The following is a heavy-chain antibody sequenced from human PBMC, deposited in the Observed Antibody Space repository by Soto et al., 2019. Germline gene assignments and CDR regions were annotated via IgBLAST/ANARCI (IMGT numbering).Heavy chain of an antibody. CDR2: IYYSGSA. J-gene: IGHJ6*02. V-gene: IGHV4-39*01. CDR1: GDSISSRSYY. D-gene: IGHD6-6*01. CDR3: ARVISSSSSLGLPYYYYGMDV. Sequence: PSETLSLTCTVSGDSISSRSYYWGWIRQPPGKGLERIGSIYYSGSAYYDPPLNSRVIMSVDTSKSQFSLKLSSVTAADTAVYYCARVISSSSSLGLPYYYYGMDVWGQGTTVTVSS.